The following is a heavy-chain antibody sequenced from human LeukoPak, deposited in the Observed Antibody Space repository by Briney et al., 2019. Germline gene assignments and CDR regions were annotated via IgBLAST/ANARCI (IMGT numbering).Heavy chain of an antibody. V-gene: IGHV3-48*01. CDR3: ARGALTGGLDY. J-gene: IGHJ4*02. Sequence: GGSLRLSCGASGFTFSSYGMIWVRQAPGKGLEWVSYISSSTTTIYYADSVKGRFTISRDNAKNSLYLQMNSLRAEDTAVYYCARGALTGGLDYWGQGTLATVSS. CDR2: ISSSTTTI. D-gene: IGHD3-10*01. CDR1: GFTFSSYG.